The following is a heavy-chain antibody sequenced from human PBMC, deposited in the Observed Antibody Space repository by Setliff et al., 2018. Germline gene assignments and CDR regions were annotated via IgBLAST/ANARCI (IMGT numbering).Heavy chain of an antibody. J-gene: IGHJ4*02. CDR1: GASISSGGYY. CDR2: ISPSGST. CDR3: ARAFDSSGYYGESHTHYFDN. D-gene: IGHD3-22*01. V-gene: IGHV4-61*09. Sequence: LSLTCTVSGASISSGGYYWTWIRQPAGKALEWIGHISPSGSTTYNPSLKSRVTISPDTSKRQFSLKLSFVTAADTSVYYCARAFDSSGYYGESHTHYFDNWGQGTLGNGSS.